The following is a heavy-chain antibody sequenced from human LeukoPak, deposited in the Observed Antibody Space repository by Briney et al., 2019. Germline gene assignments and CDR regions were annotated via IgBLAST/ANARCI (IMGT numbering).Heavy chain of an antibody. CDR2: IFYSGGT. Sequence: PSDTLSLICTLSGGSIISSSYYWAWLRQPPGKGLAWNGSIFYSGGTYYNPSLKSKVTISVDTTKNQFSLKLSSVTAADTAVDYCASPYCASTSCYAYNWFDPWGQGTLVTVSS. V-gene: IGHV4-39*01. D-gene: IGHD2-2*01. J-gene: IGHJ5*02. CDR1: GGSIISSSYY. CDR3: ASPYCASTSCYAYNWFDP.